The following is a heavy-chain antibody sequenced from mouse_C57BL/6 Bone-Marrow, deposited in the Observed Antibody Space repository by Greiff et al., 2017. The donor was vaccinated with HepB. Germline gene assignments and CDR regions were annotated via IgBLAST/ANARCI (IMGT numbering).Heavy chain of an antibody. CDR2: IYPRSGNT. Sequence: QVQLQQSGAELARPGASVKLSCKASGYTFTSYGISWVKQRTGQGLEWIGEIYPRSGNTYYNEKFKCKATLTADKSSSTAYMELRSLTSEDSAVYFCARDPYYYGSDYAMDYWGQGTSVTVSS. J-gene: IGHJ4*01. CDR1: GYTFTSYG. D-gene: IGHD1-1*01. V-gene: IGHV1-81*01. CDR3: ARDPYYYGSDYAMDY.